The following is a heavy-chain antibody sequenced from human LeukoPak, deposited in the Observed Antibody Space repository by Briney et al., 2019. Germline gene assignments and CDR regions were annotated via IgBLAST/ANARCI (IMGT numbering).Heavy chain of an antibody. CDR3: ARGSRGTVVVAASAFDV. D-gene: IGHD2-15*01. CDR1: GGSISSGDYY. CDR2: IYNSGNT. V-gene: IGHV4-30-4*01. J-gene: IGHJ3*01. Sequence: PSETLSLTCAVSGGSISSGDYYWTWIRQPPGKGPEWIGYIYNSGNTCYNPSLKSRVSMSADTSENQFSLKLTYVSAADTAVYYCARGSRGTVVVAASAFDVWGQGTFFTVSS.